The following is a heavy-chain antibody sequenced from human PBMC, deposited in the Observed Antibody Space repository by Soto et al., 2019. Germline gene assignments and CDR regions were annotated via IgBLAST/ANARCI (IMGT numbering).Heavy chain of an antibody. D-gene: IGHD6-13*01. V-gene: IGHV1-3*01. CDR2: INAGNGNT. Sequence: ASVTVASKASGSPFTTYAMHCVRQAPGQRLEWMGWINAGNGNTKYSQKFQGRVTITRDTSASTAYMELSSLRSEDTAVYYCARDKTASDIAAAVAIDYWGQGTLVTVSS. CDR1: GSPFTTYA. CDR3: ARDKTASDIAAAVAIDY. J-gene: IGHJ4*02.